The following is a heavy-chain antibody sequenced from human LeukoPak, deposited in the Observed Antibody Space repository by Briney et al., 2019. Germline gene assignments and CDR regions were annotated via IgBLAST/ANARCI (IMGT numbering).Heavy chain of an antibody. CDR1: GFTFNTFA. CDR2: ISASGDTT. D-gene: IGHD6-19*01. Sequence: GGSLRLSCAASGFTFNTFAMSWVRQAPGKGLEWVSVISASGDTTYYADSVKGRFTISRDNFKNTLFLQMNSLRDEDTAVYFCASPDTPRAVSPSGGWYYFDYWGQGTLVTVSS. V-gene: IGHV3-23*01. CDR3: ASPDTPRAVSPSGGWYYFDY. J-gene: IGHJ4*02.